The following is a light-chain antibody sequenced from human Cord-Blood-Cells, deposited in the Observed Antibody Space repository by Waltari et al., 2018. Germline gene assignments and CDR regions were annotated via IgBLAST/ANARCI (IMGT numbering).Light chain of an antibody. V-gene: IGKV4-1*01. J-gene: IGKJ2*03. CDR3: QQYYSTPHS. Sequence: DIVMTQSPDSLAVSLGERATINCKSSQSVLYSSNNKNYLAWYHQKPGQPPKLLIYWASTRESGVPGRFSGSGSGTDFTLTISSLQAEDVAVYYCQQYYSTPHSFGQGTKLEIK. CDR2: WAS. CDR1: QSVLYSSNNKNY.